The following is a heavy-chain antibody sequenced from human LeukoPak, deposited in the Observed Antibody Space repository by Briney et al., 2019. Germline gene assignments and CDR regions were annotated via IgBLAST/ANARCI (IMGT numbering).Heavy chain of an antibody. Sequence: PSETLSLTCSVSGGSVYSYYGIWIRQPPGNGLEWFGYLDYSAGPTYNPSLKSRVTISADTSKNQLSLNLRFVTAADTAVYYCARRADFWALPEHTYSFDYWGQGALVTVSS. V-gene: IGHV4-59*02. D-gene: IGHD3/OR15-3a*01. J-gene: IGHJ4*02. CDR2: LDYSAGP. CDR1: GGSVYSYY. CDR3: ARRADFWALPEHTYSFDY.